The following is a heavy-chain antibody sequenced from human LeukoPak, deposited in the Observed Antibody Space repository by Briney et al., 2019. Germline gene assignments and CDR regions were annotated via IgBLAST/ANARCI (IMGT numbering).Heavy chain of an antibody. D-gene: IGHD3-10*01. V-gene: IGHV4-61*01. CDR1: GGSLRNGRSY. CDR3: ARDQGDSGTYYNSGAFDI. J-gene: IGHJ3*02. CDR2: IYYSGSP. Sequence: SETLSLTCTVSGGSLRNGRSYWNWIRQPPGKGLEWIGYIYYSGSPNYNPSLRSRVTISVDTSQNQFSLNLSSVAAADTAVYYCARDQGDSGTYYNSGAFDIWGQGTVVTVSS.